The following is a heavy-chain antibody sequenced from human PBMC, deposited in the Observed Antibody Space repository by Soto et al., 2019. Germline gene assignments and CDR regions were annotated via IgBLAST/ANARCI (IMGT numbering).Heavy chain of an antibody. J-gene: IGHJ4*02. V-gene: IGHV3-30*18. Sequence: GGSLRLSCAASGFTFSSYAMSWVRQAPGKGLEWVAVISYDGSNKYYADSVKGRFTISRDNSKNTLYLQMNSLRAEDTAVYYCAKEYVVRGVIITSYFDYWGQGTLVTVSS. D-gene: IGHD3-10*01. CDR1: GFTFSSYA. CDR2: ISYDGSNK. CDR3: AKEYVVRGVIITSYFDY.